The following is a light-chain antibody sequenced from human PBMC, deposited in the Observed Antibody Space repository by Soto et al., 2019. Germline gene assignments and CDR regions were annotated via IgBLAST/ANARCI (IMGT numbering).Light chain of an antibody. Sequence: EIVLTQSPGTLSLSPGERATLSCRASQSVSSSYLAWYQQKPGQAPRLLIYGASSRATGIPDRFSGSGSGTDFTLTISGLEPEDFVVYYCQQYGSSQWTFGQGTKVEIK. CDR1: QSVSSSY. V-gene: IGKV3-20*01. J-gene: IGKJ1*01. CDR2: GAS. CDR3: QQYGSSQWT.